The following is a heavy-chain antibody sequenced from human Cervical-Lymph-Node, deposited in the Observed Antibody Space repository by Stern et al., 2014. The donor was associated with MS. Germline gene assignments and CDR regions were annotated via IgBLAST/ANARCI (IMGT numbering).Heavy chain of an antibody. Sequence: DQLVESGGGVVQPGRSLRLSCAASGFTFSSYAMYWVRQAPGKGLEWVTVISYDGGTKYYADSVKGRFTVSRDNSKSTFDLQMSSLRPEDTAVYYCARGRAIVGLDYWGQGTLVTVSS. CDR2: ISYDGGTK. V-gene: IGHV3-30*04. CDR1: GFTFSSYA. J-gene: IGHJ4*02. D-gene: IGHD1-26*01. CDR3: ARGRAIVGLDY.